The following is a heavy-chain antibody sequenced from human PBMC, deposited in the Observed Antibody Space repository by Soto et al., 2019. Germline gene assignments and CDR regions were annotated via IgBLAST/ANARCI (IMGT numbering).Heavy chain of an antibody. D-gene: IGHD2-8*02. V-gene: IGHV1-46*01. J-gene: IGHJ4*02. CDR3: ARAHLRWYIIFERTTSYIDY. Sequence: ASVKVSCKAAGYTFTSYYMHWVRQAPGQGLEWMGIINPSGGSTSYAQKFQGRVTMTRDTSTSTVYMELSSLRSEDTAVYYCARAHLRWYIIFERTTSYIDYSGQGPLVTGSS. CDR1: GYTFTSYY. CDR2: INPSGGST.